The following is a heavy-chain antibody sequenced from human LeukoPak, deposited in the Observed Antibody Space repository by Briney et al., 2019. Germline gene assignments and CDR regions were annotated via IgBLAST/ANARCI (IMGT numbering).Heavy chain of an antibody. J-gene: IGHJ4*02. CDR1: GFTFSDYW. Sequence: PGGSLRLSCVGSGFTFSDYWMRWVRQAPGKGLEGVANRKQDGSEKDYVDALKGRFTISRDNAKNSLYLQMNSLRAEDTAVYYCARWLELLRNFDWWGQGTLVTVSS. CDR3: ARWLELLRNFDW. D-gene: IGHD5-24*01. CDR2: RKQDGSEK. V-gene: IGHV3-7*01.